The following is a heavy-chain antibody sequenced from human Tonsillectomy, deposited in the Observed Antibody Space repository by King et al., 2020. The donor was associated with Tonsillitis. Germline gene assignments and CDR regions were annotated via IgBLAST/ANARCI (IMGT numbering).Heavy chain of an antibody. V-gene: IGHV4-59*01. CDR3: AAQTYYDFWSGYNFDY. Sequence: QLQESGPGLLKPSETLSLTCTVSGRFISSYYWSWIRQPPGKGLEWIGCIYYNGSTNYNPSLKRRVTISVDTSKNQISLKLSSVTAADTALYYCAAQTYYDFWSGYNFDYWGQGTLVTVSS. D-gene: IGHD3-3*01. J-gene: IGHJ4*02. CDR1: GRFISSYY. CDR2: IYYNGST.